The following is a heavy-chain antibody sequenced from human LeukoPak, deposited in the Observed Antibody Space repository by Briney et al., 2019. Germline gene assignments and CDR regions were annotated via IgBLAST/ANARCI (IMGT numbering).Heavy chain of an antibody. D-gene: IGHD3-22*01. J-gene: IGHJ3*02. CDR2: IGTAGDT. CDR3: ARGYDPNDSNRYGYAFDI. V-gene: IGHV3-13*01. Sequence: PGGSLRLSCAASGFTFSSYDMHWVRHATGKGLEWVSAIGTAGDTYYPGSVKGRFTISRENAKNSLYLQMNSLRAGDTAVYYCARGYDPNDSNRYGYAFDIWGQGTMVTVSS. CDR1: GFTFSSYD.